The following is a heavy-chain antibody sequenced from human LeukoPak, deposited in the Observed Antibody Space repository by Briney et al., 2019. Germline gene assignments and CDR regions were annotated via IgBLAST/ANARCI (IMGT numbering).Heavy chain of an antibody. CDR1: GGSFSGYY. D-gene: IGHD2-21*01. V-gene: IGHV4-34*01. Sequence: KPSETLSLTCAVYGGSFSGYYWSWIRQPPGKGLEWIGNIYYSGNTYYNPSLKSRVTISVDTSKNQFSLKLSSVAAADTAVYYCTRDLAGHFGGFYFDYWGQGTLVTVSS. CDR2: IYYSGNT. J-gene: IGHJ4*02. CDR3: TRDLAGHFGGFYFDY.